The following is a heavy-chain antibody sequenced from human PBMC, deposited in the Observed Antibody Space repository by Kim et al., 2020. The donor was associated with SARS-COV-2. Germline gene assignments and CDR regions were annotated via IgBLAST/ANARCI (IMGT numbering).Heavy chain of an antibody. CDR2: IASDGDDK. CDR1: GFTFSNYG. D-gene: IGHD6-13*01. CDR3: AKDRHIAAAGYCFDY. Sequence: GGSLRLSCAASGFTFSNYGMHWVRQAPGKGLEWVAVIASDGDDKKYADSVKGRFTSTRDNSKNTLYLQMNSLRAEDSAVYYCAKDRHIAAAGYCFDYWGQGTLVTVSS. V-gene: IGHV3-30*18. J-gene: IGHJ4*02.